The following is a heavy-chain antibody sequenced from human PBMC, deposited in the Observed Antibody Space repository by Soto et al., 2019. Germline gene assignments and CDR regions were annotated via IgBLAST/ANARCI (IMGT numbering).Heavy chain of an antibody. CDR2: IYYSGST. J-gene: IGHJ4*02. CDR1: GGSISSSSYY. CDR3: ASTKFSQQLVRSFDY. D-gene: IGHD6-13*01. Sequence: QLQLQESGPGLVKPSETLSLTCTVSGGSISSSSYYWGWIRQPPGKGLEWIGSIYYSGSTYYNPSLKSRVTISVDTSKNQFSLKLSSVTAADTAVYYCASTKFSQQLVRSFDYWGQGTLVTVSS. V-gene: IGHV4-39*01.